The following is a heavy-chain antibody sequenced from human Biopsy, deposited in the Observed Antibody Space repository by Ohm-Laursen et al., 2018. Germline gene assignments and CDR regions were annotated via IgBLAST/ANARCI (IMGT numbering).Heavy chain of an antibody. CDR3: ARDRRTANYGMDV. Sequence: SLRLSCAASGFIFSTYTMNWVRQAPGEGPEWVSSISSRSSDIYYADSVKGRFTISRDNAKDTLYLQMHSLRAEDTAFYYCARDRRTANYGMDVWGQGTTVTVSS. CDR1: GFIFSTYT. V-gene: IGHV3-21*01. J-gene: IGHJ6*02. D-gene: IGHD5-18*01. CDR2: ISSRSSDI.